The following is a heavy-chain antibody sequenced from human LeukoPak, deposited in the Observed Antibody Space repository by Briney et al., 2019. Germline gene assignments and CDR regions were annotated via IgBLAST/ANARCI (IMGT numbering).Heavy chain of an antibody. Sequence: ASVKVSCKASGYTFTGYYMHWVRQAPGQGLEWMGWINPNSGGTNYAQKFQGRVTMTRDTSISTAYMELSRLRSDDTAVYYCARGTSFRYNWFDPWGQGTLVTVSS. CDR1: GYTFTGYY. J-gene: IGHJ5*02. D-gene: IGHD2-2*01. V-gene: IGHV1-2*02. CDR3: ARGTSFRYNWFDP. CDR2: INPNSGGT.